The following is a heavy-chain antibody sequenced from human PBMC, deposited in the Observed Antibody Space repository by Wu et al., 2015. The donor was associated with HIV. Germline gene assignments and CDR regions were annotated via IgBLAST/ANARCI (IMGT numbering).Heavy chain of an antibody. V-gene: IGHV1-69*05. CDR3: ARASRDYYDTRGWDH. J-gene: IGHJ4*02. Sequence: QVQLVQSGAEVKKPGSSVKVSCKASGGTFSSYAISWVRQAPGQGLEWMGGIIPIFGTSSYAQKFQGRVTITTDDSTSTAYMELSSLRSEDTAVYYCARASRDYYDTRGWDHWGQGTLVTVSS. D-gene: IGHD3-22*01. CDR2: IIPIFGTS. CDR1: GGTFSSYA.